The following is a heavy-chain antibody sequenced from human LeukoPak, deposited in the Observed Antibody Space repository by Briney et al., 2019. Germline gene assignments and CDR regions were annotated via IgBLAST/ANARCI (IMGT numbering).Heavy chain of an antibody. CDR2: TYYRSKWYN. V-gene: IGHV6-1*01. CDR1: GDSVSSNSAA. CDR3: TRGPPAGAFDY. D-gene: IGHD6-19*01. J-gene: IGHJ4*02. Sequence: SQTLSLTCAISGDSVSSNSAAWHWIRQSPSRGLEWPGRTYYRSKWYNDYAVSVRSRITINPDTSKNQFSLQLNSVTPEDTAVYYCTRGPPAGAFDYWGQGTLVTVSS.